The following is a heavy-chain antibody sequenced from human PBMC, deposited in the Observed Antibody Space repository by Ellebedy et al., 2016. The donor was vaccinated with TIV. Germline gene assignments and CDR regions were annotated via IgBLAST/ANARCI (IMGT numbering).Heavy chain of an antibody. CDR2: LWYDGSNR. V-gene: IGHV3-33*01. J-gene: IGHJ4*02. CDR1: GFNFGSYG. CDR3: VRGIRSLYYFDS. D-gene: IGHD6-13*01. Sequence: PGGSLRLSCAASGFNFGSYGMHWVLQAPGKGLEWVAELWYDGSNRDYGDSVKGRFTISRDNSKNTLYLQMNNVRAEDTAKYFCVRGIRSLYYFDSWGQGVLVTVSS.